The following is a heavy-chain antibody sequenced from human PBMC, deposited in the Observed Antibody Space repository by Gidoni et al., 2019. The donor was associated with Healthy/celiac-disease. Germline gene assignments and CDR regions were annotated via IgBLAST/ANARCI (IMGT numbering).Heavy chain of an antibody. Sequence: DVQLVESGGGLVQPGRSLRLSCAASGFPFDDYAMHWVRQAPGKGLEWVSGISWNSGSIGYADSVKGRFTISRDNAKNSLYLQMNSLRAEDTALYYCAKGTGQVGWFDPWGQGTLVTVSS. V-gene: IGHV3-9*01. CDR3: AKGTGQVGWFDP. J-gene: IGHJ5*02. D-gene: IGHD2-2*01. CDR2: ISWNSGSI. CDR1: GFPFDDYA.